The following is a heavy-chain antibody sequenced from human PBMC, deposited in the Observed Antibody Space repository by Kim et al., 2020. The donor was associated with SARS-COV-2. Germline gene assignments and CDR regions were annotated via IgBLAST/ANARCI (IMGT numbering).Heavy chain of an antibody. CDR2: T. J-gene: IGHJ4*02. V-gene: IGHV3-23*01. CDR3: AKDLGSGYNWG. Sequence: TYYADSGKGRFTISRDNSKNTLYLQMNSLRAEDTAVYYCAKDLGSGYNWGWGQGTLVTVSS. D-gene: IGHD5-12*01.